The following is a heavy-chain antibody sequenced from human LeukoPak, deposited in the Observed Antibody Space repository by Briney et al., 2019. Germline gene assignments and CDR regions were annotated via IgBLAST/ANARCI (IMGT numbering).Heavy chain of an antibody. D-gene: IGHD1-7*01. CDR1: GFTFSSFD. Sequence: SGGSLRLSCAASGFTFSSFDMTWVRQAPGKGLEWVSYISTSGNTRYYADSVKGRFTISRDNAKNSLYLQMNSLRVEDTAVYYCARELSGTTSYYFDYWGQGTLVTVSS. V-gene: IGHV3-48*03. CDR3: ARELSGTTSYYFDY. J-gene: IGHJ4*02. CDR2: ISTSGNTR.